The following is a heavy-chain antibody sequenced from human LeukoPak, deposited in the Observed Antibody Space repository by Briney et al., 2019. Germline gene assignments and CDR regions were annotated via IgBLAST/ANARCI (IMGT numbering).Heavy chain of an antibody. CDR3: AREGPEQWLVPLDY. D-gene: IGHD6-19*01. CDR1: GFTFSSYS. CDR2: ISSSSSYI. J-gene: IGHJ4*02. V-gene: IGHV3-21*01. Sequence: GGSLRLSCAASGFTFSSYSMNWVRQAPGKGLEWVSSISSSSSYIYYADSVKGRFTISRDNAKNSLYLQMNSLRAEDTAVYYCAREGPEQWLVPLDYWGQGTLVTVSS.